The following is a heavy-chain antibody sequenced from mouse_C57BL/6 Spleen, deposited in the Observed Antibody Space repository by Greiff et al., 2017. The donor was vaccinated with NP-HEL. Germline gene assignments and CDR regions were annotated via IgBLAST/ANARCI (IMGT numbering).Heavy chain of an antibody. Sequence: DVQLQESVAELVRPGASVKLSCTASGFNIKNTYMHWVKQRPEQGLEWIGRIDPANGNTKYAPKFQGKATITADTSSNTAYLQLSSLTSEDTAIYYCARSVYYYGSSYDFDYWGQGTTLTVSS. V-gene: IGHV14-3*01. D-gene: IGHD1-1*01. CDR3: ARSVYYYGSSYDFDY. J-gene: IGHJ2*01. CDR2: IDPANGNT. CDR1: GFNIKNTY.